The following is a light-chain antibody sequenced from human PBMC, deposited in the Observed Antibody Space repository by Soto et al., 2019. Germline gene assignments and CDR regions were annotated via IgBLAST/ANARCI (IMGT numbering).Light chain of an antibody. CDR1: QSVSSSY. J-gene: IGKJ5*01. Sequence: ETVLTQSPGTLSLSPGERATLSCRASQSVSSSYLAWHQQKPGQAPRLLIYGASTRATGIPARFSGSGSGTEFTLTISSLQSEDFAVYYCQQYNNWPPITFGQGTRLEIK. V-gene: IGKV3-15*01. CDR3: QQYNNWPPIT. CDR2: GAS.